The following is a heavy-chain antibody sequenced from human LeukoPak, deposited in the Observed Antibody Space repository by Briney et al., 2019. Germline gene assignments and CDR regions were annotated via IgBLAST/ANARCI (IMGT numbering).Heavy chain of an antibody. V-gene: IGHV4-59*01. CDR1: GGSISSYY. CDR3: ARASVFGGATITGDYYYYMDV. D-gene: IGHD5-12*01. J-gene: IGHJ6*03. CDR2: IYYSGST. Sequence: SETLSLTCTVSGGSISSYYWSWIRQPPGEGLEWIGYIYYSGSTNYNPSLKSRVTVSVDTSKNQFSLKLSSVTAADTAVYYCARASVFGGATITGDYYYYMDVWGKGTTVTVSS.